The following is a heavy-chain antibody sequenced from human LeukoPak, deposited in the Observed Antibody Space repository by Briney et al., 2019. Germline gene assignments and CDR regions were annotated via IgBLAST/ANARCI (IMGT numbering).Heavy chain of an antibody. V-gene: IGHV4-59*01. Sequence: SETLSLTCTVSGGSISSYYWSWIRQPPGKGLEWIGYIYYSGSTNYSPSLKSRVTISVDTSKNQFSLKLSSVTAADTAVYYCARVRGRNAFDIWGQGTMVTVSS. CDR2: IYYSGST. J-gene: IGHJ3*02. CDR1: GGSISSYY. CDR3: ARVRGRNAFDI.